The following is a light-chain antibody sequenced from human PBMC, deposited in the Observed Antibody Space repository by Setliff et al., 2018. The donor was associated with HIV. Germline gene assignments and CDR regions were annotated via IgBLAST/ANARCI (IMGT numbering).Light chain of an antibody. J-gene: IGLJ1*01. CDR1: SSDVGSYNY. CDR2: DVS. V-gene: IGLV2-14*03. Sequence: LTQPASVSGFPGQSITISCTGSSSDVGSYNYVSWYQQHPGKAPKLMISDVSKRPSGVSNRFSGFKSCNTAPLTISWLQAEDEADYYCSSYTSSSPPYVFGTGTKVTVL. CDR3: SSYTSSSPPYV.